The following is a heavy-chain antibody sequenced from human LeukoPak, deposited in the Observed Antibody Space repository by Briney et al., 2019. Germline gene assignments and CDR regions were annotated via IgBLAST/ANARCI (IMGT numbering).Heavy chain of an antibody. J-gene: IGHJ3*02. Sequence: SETLSLTCTVSGGSISSYYWSWIRQPAGKGLEWIGRIYSSGSTNYNPSLKSRVTMSVDTSKNQFSLKLSSVTAAGTAVYYCAGSTVTTYQDAFDIWGQGTMVTVSS. CDR2: IYSSGST. D-gene: IGHD4-17*01. V-gene: IGHV4-4*07. CDR1: GGSISSYY. CDR3: AGSTVTTYQDAFDI.